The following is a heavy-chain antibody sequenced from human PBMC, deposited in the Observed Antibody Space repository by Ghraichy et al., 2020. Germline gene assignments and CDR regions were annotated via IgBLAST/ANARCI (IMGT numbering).Heavy chain of an antibody. CDR3: ARTLYDFWSGYYVSAPPYGMDV. CDR1: GYTFTGYY. V-gene: IGHV1-2*02. J-gene: IGHJ6*02. Sequence: ASVKVSCKASGYTFTGYYMHWVRQAPGQGLEWMGWINPNSGGTNYAQKFQGRVTMTRDTSISTAYMELSRLRSDDTAVYYCARTLYDFWSGYYVSAPPYGMDVWGQGTTVTVSS. CDR2: INPNSGGT. D-gene: IGHD3-3*01.